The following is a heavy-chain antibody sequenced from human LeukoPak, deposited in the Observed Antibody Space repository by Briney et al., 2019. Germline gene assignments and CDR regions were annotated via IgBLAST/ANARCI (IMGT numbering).Heavy chain of an antibody. V-gene: IGHV1-2*02. CDR3: ARGALLLWFGESHDAFDI. Sequence: ASVKVSCKASGYTFTGYYMHWVRQAPGQGLEWMGWINPNSGGTNYAQKFQGRVTMTRDTSISTAYMELSRLRSDDRAVYYCARGALLLWFGESHDAFDIWGQGTMVTVSS. D-gene: IGHD3-10*01. J-gene: IGHJ3*02. CDR1: GYTFTGYY. CDR2: INPNSGGT.